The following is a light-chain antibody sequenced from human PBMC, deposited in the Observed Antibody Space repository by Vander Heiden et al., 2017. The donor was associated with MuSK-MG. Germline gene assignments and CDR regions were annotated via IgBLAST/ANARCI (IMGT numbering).Light chain of an antibody. CDR3: MQNMRLWT. J-gene: IGKJ1*01. CDR2: EAS. CDR1: QSLLHSDGKTH. V-gene: IGKV2D-29*01. Sequence: DIVMTQTPLSLSVTPGQPASISCKSSQSLLHSDGKTHFCWCLQRPGQPPQVLIYEASNRFYGVPDRFSGSGSGTEFTLKSRRGEDEDVGVYYGMQNMRLWTFGQGTKVEIK.